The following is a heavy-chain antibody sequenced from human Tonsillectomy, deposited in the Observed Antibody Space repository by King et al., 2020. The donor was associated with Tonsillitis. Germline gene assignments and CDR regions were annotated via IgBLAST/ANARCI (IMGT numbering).Heavy chain of an antibody. Sequence: HVQLVESGGALVKPGGSLRLSCAASGFTFSDYYMSWIRQATGKGLEWVSYISSSGSTIYYADSVKGRFTISRDNAKNSLYLQMNSLRAEDTAVYYCAGECWFPPCVAGTASWGQGTLVAVSS. D-gene: IGHD1-7*01. J-gene: IGHJ4*02. CDR3: AGECWFPPCVAGTAS. V-gene: IGHV3-11*01. CDR1: GFTFSDYY. CDR2: ISSSGSTI.